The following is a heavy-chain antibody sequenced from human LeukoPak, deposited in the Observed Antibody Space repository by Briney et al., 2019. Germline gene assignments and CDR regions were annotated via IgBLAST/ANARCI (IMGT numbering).Heavy chain of an antibody. CDR3: AKDFASCGGSLYCYYMDV. Sequence: PGGSLRLSCAASGFTFSSYGMHWVRQAPGKGLEWVAFIRYDGSNKYYADSVKGRFTISRDNSKNTLYLQMNSLRAEDTAVYYCAKDFASCGGSLYCYYMDVWGKGTTVTVSS. D-gene: IGHD2-21*01. CDR2: IRYDGSNK. CDR1: GFTFSSYG. V-gene: IGHV3-30*02. J-gene: IGHJ6*03.